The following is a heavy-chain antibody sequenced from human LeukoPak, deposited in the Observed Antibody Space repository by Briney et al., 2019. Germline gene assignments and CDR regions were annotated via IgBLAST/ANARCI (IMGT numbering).Heavy chain of an antibody. D-gene: IGHD3-22*01. CDR3: AIMHRYYDGSGYWVH. J-gene: IGHJ4*02. Sequence: GSLRLSCPASGFTFSSYAMSWVRQAPGKGLEWVSGISTSGDTTSYADSVRGRFTISRDNPRNMLYMQMSSLTDEDTAVYYCAIMHRYYDGSGYWVHWGQGALVTVSS. V-gene: IGHV3-23*01. CDR2: ISTSGDTT. CDR1: GFTFSSYA.